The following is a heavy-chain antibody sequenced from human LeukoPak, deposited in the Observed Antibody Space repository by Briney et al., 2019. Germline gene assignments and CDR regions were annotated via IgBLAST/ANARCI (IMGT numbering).Heavy chain of an antibody. D-gene: IGHD3-10*01. J-gene: IGHJ4*02. Sequence: PGRSLRLSWAASGFTFSNYDMHWVRQAPGKGLEWVAVISYDGSNKYYADSVNGLFTLSRDSSKNKLYLEMNSLRAEDTAVYYCAKHGENYYGSGSYAYWGQGTLVTVSS. CDR1: GFTFSNYD. CDR3: AKHGENYYGSGSYAY. V-gene: IGHV3-30*18. CDR2: ISYDGSNK.